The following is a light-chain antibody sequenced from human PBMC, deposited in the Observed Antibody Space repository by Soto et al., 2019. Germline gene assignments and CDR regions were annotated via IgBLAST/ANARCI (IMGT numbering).Light chain of an antibody. CDR1: RSNIGSNT. CDR2: SNN. V-gene: IGLV1-44*01. CDR3: AAWDDSLIGV. J-gene: IGLJ2*01. Sequence: QSVLTQPRSESGTPGQRVTISCSGSRSNIGSNTVNWYQQLPGTAPTLLIYSNNQRPSGVPDRFSGSKSGTSASLAISGLQSEDEADYYCAAWDDSLIGVFGGGTKLTV.